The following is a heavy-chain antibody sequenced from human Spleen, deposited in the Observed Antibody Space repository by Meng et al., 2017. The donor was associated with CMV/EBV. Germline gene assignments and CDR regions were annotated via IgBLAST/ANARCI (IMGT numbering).Heavy chain of an antibody. CDR2: IKHDGSEE. V-gene: IGHV3-7*01. J-gene: IGHJ6*02. CDR1: GFRLSSFW. CDR3: ARDRFIKPKFSFYYAMDV. D-gene: IGHD3-10*01. Sequence: GESLKISCVASGFRLSSFWMTWVRQAPGKGLELVANIKHDGSEEYYVDSAKDRFIISRDNANNSLYLQMNSLRADDTAMYYCARDRFIKPKFSFYYAMDVWGHGTTVTVSS.